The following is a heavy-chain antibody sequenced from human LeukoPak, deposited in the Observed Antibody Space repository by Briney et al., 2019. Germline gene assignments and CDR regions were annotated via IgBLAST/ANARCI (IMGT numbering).Heavy chain of an antibody. J-gene: IGHJ6*04. V-gene: IGHV3-30*02. CDR2: VRYDSSNK. CDR3: AELGITMIGGV. CDR1: GFTFSGYG. Sequence: GGSLRLSCAASGFTFSGYGMHWVRQAPGKGLEWVAFVRYDSSNKYYADSVKGRFTISRDNAKNSLYLQMNSLRAEDTAVYYCAELGITMIGGVWGKGTTVTVSS. D-gene: IGHD3-10*02.